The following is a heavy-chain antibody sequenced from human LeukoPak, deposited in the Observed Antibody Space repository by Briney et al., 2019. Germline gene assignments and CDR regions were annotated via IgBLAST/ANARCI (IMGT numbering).Heavy chain of an antibody. J-gene: IGHJ4*02. D-gene: IGHD3-3*01. Sequence: SETLSLTCTVSGGSISSYYWSWIRQPPGKGLEWIGYIYYSGSTNYNPSLKSRVTISVDTSKNQFSLKLSSVTAADTAVYYCASVPNYDFWSGYQGYFDYWGQGTLVTVSS. V-gene: IGHV4-59*08. CDR3: ASVPNYDFWSGYQGYFDY. CDR2: IYYSGST. CDR1: GGSISSYY.